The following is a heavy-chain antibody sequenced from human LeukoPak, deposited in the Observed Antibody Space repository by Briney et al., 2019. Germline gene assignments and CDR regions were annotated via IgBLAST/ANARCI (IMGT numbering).Heavy chain of an antibody. V-gene: IGHV4-31*03. CDR3: ARRLEYSGSKGVFDY. J-gene: IGHJ4*02. Sequence: SETLSLTCTVSGGSINSGSYFWSWIRQHPGKGLEWIGNIHHSGSTYYNPSLKSRVIISVDTSKNQFSLKLSPATAADTAVYYCARRLEYSGSKGVFDYWGQGTLVTVSS. D-gene: IGHD1-26*01. CDR1: GGSINSGSYF. CDR2: IHHSGST.